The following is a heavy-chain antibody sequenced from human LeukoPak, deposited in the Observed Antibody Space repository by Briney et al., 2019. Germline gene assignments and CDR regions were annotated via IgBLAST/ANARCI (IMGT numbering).Heavy chain of an antibody. D-gene: IGHD3-22*01. CDR2: IGWNSGTI. CDR3: AKARSGYYGPFDY. Sequence: GGSLRLSCAASGFTFEDYAMHWVRQAPGKGLEWVSWIGWNSGTIGYAESVKGRFTISRDNAKNSLYLQMNSLRAEDTALYYCAKARSGYYGPFDYWGQGTLVTVSS. J-gene: IGHJ4*02. V-gene: IGHV3-9*01. CDR1: GFTFEDYA.